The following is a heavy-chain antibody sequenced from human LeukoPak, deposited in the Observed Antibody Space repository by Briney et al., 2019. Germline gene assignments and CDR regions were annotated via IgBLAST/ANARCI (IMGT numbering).Heavy chain of an antibody. CDR1: GFIFSNYA. V-gene: IGHV3-23*01. CDR3: GRDPNGDYIGAFDM. D-gene: IGHD4-17*01. CDR2: IRGSGGGT. Sequence: PGGSLRLSCAASGFIFSNYALMWLRQSPGKGLELVSAIRGSGGGTFYADSVKGRFTISRANSKNTLYLQMNGLRAEDTAVYYCGRDPNGDYIGAFDMWGRGTLVTVSS. J-gene: IGHJ3*02.